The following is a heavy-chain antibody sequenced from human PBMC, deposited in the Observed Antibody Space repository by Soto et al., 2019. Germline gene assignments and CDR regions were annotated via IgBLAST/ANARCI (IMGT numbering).Heavy chain of an antibody. CDR3: ARDVKLDY. J-gene: IGHJ4*02. Sequence: QVQLVQSGAEEKKPGASVKVSCKASGYTFTTYAFHWVRQAPGQRLEWVGWMNAGNGDTFYSQKFQHRVTLTRDTSASTAYMDLSSLRSEAAAVYDCARDVKLDYWGQGTLVTVSA. CDR2: MNAGNGDT. V-gene: IGHV1-3*05. CDR1: GYTFTTYA.